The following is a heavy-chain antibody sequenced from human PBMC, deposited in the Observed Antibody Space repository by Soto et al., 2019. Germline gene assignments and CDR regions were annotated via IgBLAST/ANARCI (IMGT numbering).Heavy chain of an antibody. CDR3: AKALGSLDPFDI. Sequence: EVQLVESGGDLVQPGGSLRLSCTTSRFTFSNSAMSWVRQAPGKGLEWVSTIKSGDGGAYYGDSVKGRFTISRDNPKNTLYLQMNSLRAEDTAVYYCAKALGSLDPFDIWGQGTMVTVSS. V-gene: IGHV3-23*04. CDR2: IKSGDGGA. CDR1: RFTFSNSA. J-gene: IGHJ3*02. D-gene: IGHD3-16*01.